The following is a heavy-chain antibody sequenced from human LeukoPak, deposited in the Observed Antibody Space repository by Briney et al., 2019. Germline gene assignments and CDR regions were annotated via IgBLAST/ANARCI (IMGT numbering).Heavy chain of an antibody. CDR1: AATFISYN. D-gene: IGHD2-2*01. CDR2: IDSRSRNI. Sequence: PGGSLRLSCAPSAATFISYNMDWVRQAPGKGLEWLSFIDSRSRNIYQADSVKGRFTISRDNAKSSVFLQMNSLRAEDTAVYYCARVGGHCTSTSCPPSDYWGQGTLVTVSS. J-gene: IGHJ4*02. V-gene: IGHV3-21*01. CDR3: ARVGGHCTSTSCPPSDY.